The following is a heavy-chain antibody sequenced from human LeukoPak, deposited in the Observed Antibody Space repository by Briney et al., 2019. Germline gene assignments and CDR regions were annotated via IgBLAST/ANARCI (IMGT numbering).Heavy chain of an antibody. CDR2: ISGSGSHT. V-gene: IGHV3-11*05. CDR3: VRDWVSGWDAGFDY. J-gene: IGHJ4*02. D-gene: IGHD6-19*01. CDR1: GFTFSDYY. Sequence: GGSLRLSCTASGFTFSDYYMSWIRQAPGKGLQWVSYISGSGSHTSYGDSVTGRFTISRDNSKNSLYLQMNSLRAEDTALYYCVRDWVSGWDAGFDYWGQGTLVTVSS.